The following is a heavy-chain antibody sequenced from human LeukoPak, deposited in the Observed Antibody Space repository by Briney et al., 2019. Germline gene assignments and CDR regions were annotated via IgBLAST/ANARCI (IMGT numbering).Heavy chain of an antibody. CDR2: ISGSGGST. D-gene: IGHD3-22*01. Sequence: GGSLRLSCAASGFTFSSYAMSWVRQAPGKGLEWVSAISGSGGSTYYADSVKGRFTISRDNSKNTLCLQMNSLRAEDTAVYYCARYKYDSSGYPYYFDYWGQGTLVTVSS. V-gene: IGHV3-23*01. CDR1: GFTFSSYA. CDR3: ARYKYDSSGYPYYFDY. J-gene: IGHJ4*02.